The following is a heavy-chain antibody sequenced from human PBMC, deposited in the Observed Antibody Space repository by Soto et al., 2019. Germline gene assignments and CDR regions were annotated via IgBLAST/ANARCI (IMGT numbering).Heavy chain of an antibody. Sequence: GGSLRLSCAASGFPFSTSVMNWVRQAPGKGLEWVACTSGSGDTTYYADSVKGRFTISRDNIKRTLYLEMDGLRAEDTAKYYCAKMVHGGYVSYFDSWGQGTQVTVSS. D-gene: IGHD5-12*01. CDR2: TSGSGDTT. J-gene: IGHJ4*02. CDR3: AKMVHGGYVSYFDS. CDR1: GFPFSTSV. V-gene: IGHV3-23*01.